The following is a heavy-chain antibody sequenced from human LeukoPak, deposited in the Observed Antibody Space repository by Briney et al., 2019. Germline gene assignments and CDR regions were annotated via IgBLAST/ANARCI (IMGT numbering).Heavy chain of an antibody. Sequence: SETLSLTCAVSGGSISSGGYSWSWVRQPPGKGLEWIGYIYYSGSTYYNPSLKSRVTISVDTSKNQFSLKLSSVTAADTAVYYCARANGQYYFDYWGQGTLVTVSS. CDR1: GGSISSGGYS. D-gene: IGHD4-11*01. V-gene: IGHV4-30-4*07. J-gene: IGHJ4*02. CDR2: IYYSGST. CDR3: ARANGQYYFDY.